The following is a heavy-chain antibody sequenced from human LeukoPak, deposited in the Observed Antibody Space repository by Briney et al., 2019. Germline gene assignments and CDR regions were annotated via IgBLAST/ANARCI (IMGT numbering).Heavy chain of an antibody. D-gene: IGHD1-1*01. CDR2: ITAGGSNT. Sequence: GGSLRLSCGASGFTFSSFVMSWVRQTPGKGLEWVATITAGGSNTYYADSVKGRFTISRDNSKNTLHLQMNSLRAEDTVVYYCATRGTSATKYFADWGQGTVVSVSS. V-gene: IGHV3-23*01. CDR1: GFTFSSFV. CDR3: ATRGTSATKYFAD. J-gene: IGHJ4*02.